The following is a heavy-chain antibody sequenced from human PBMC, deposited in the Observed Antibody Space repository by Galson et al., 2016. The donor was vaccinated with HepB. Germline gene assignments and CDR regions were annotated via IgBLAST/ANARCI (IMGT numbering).Heavy chain of an antibody. CDR3: AGDGSRGRRYGMDV. CDR1: GDSISSRGYY. V-gene: IGHV4-31*03. Sequence: TLSLTCTVSGDSISSRGYYWTWIRQYPGKGLEWIGYIYYSGTTYSNPSLKGRRTISQDTSKNQFSLRLTSVTAADTAVYYCAGDGSRGRRYGMDVWGKGTSVIVSS. J-gene: IGHJ6*04. CDR2: IYYSGTT. D-gene: IGHD3-16*02.